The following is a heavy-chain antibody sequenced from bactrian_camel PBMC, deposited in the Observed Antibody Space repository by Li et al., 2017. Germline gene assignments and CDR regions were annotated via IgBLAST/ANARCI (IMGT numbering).Heavy chain of an antibody. Sequence: HVQLVESGGGTVQAGGSLRLSCALSGHINAMYCMGWFRQAPLQAREVVAAFEYDGSTRYADAVKGRFTISVDDAKNTLYLQMNSLKPEDTAMYFCAANRAWFTLNARYYNSWGQGTQVTVS. CDR1: GHINAMYC. J-gene: IGHJ4*01. CDR3: AANRAWFTLNARYYNS. V-gene: IGHV3S55*01. D-gene: IGHD5*01. CDR2: FEYDGST.